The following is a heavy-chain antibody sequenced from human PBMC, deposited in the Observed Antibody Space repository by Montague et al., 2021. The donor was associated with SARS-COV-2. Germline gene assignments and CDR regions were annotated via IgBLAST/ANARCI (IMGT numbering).Heavy chain of an antibody. CDR2: INHRGST. V-gene: IGHV4-34*01. CDR3: ARGRQHINMVVVVVTGGEYYFDF. D-gene: IGHD3-22*01. CDR1: DRPFSDYS. J-gene: IGHJ4*02. Sequence: SETLSLTCAVYDRPFSDYSWTWIRQPPGKGLEWIGEINHRGSTNYNPSLKSRVTISVDTSKNQFSLKMTSVTAADTAVYYCARGRQHINMVVVVVTGGEYYFDFWGQGTLVAVSS.